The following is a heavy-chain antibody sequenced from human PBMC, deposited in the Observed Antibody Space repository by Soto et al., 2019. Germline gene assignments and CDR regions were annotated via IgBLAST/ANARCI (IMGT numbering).Heavy chain of an antibody. Sequence: QVQLVESGGGVVQPGRSLRLSCAASGFTFSSYAMHWVRQAPGNGLGWVAVIWYDGSNKNYADSVKGRFTISRDNSKNPLYLQMTSLRTEDTAVYYCAKARHGSRTYSYFDFWCQGNLVTVSS. D-gene: IGHD3-10*01. V-gene: IGHV3-30*18. J-gene: IGHJ4*02. CDR3: AKARHGSRTYSYFDF. CDR1: GFTFSSYA. CDR2: IWYDGSNK.